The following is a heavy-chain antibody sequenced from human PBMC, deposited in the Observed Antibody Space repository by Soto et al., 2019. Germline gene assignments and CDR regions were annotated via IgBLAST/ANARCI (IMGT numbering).Heavy chain of an antibody. D-gene: IGHD2-15*01. CDR3: ARDRCSGGSCYSNWFDP. CDR2: IIPILGIA. J-gene: IGHJ5*02. V-gene: IGHV1-69*04. CDR1: GGTFSSYT. Sequence: ASVKVSWKASGGTFSSYTISWVRQAPGQGLEWMGRIIPILGIANYAQKFQGRVTITADKSTSTAYMELSSLRSEDTAVYYCARDRCSGGSCYSNWFDPWGQGTLVTVSS.